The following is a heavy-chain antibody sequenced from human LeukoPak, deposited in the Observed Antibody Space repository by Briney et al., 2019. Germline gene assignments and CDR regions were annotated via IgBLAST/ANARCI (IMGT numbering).Heavy chain of an antibody. Sequence: SETLSLTCAVYGGSFSGYYWSWIRQPPGKGLEWIGEINHTGSTNYNPSLKSRVTISVDTSKNQFSLKLNSVTAADTAVYYCARVAGYCSGGSCTGGFDPWGQGTLVTVSS. CDR1: GGSFSGYY. J-gene: IGHJ5*02. CDR2: INHTGST. CDR3: ARVAGYCSGGSCTGGFDP. D-gene: IGHD2-15*01. V-gene: IGHV4-34*01.